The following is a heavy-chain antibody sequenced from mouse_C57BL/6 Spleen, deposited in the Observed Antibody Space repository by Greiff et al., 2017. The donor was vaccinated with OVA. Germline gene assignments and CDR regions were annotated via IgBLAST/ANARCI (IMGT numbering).Heavy chain of an antibody. CDR1: GYTFTSYW. J-gene: IGHJ4*01. CDR2: IDPSDSYT. D-gene: IGHD2-12*01. CDR3: ARKGVCVTEDAMDY. Sequence: VQLQQPGAELVKPGASVKLSCKASGYTFTSYWLQWVKQRPGQGLEWIGEIDPSDSYTNYNQKFKGKATLTVDPSSSTPYMQLSSLTSADSAVYYCARKGVCVTEDAMDYWGQGTSVTVSS. V-gene: IGHV1-50*01.